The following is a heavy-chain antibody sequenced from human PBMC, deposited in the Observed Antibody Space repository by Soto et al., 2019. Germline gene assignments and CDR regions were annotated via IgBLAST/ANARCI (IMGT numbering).Heavy chain of an antibody. J-gene: IGHJ4*02. CDR2: INAGNGNT. CDR1: GYTFTSYA. V-gene: IGHV1-3*01. D-gene: IGHD5-18*01. CDR3: ARVKGYRYGPFDY. Sequence: QVQLVQSGAEAKKPGASVKVSCKASGYTFTSYAMHWVRQAPGQRLEWMGWINAGNGNTKYSQKFQGRVTITRDTSESTVYMELSSLRSEDTAVYYCARVKGYRYGPFDYWGQGTLVTVSS.